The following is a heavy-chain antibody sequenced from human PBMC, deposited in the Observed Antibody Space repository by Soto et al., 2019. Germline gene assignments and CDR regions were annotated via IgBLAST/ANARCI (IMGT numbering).Heavy chain of an antibody. J-gene: IGHJ2*01. CDR1: GFTFSVSA. CDR3: TTLPGVDGGTGGRYMDL. CDR2: IRKKVNNYST. Sequence: QLVESGGGLVQPGGSLKLSCAASGFTFSVSAIHWVRQASGKGLEWIGRIRKKVNNYSTVYAVSVNGRFTISRNDSKNTAYLQMKSLNSDDTAVDFRTTLPGVDGGTGGRYMDLWGRGTLVSVSS. D-gene: IGHD1-26*01. V-gene: IGHV3-73*02.